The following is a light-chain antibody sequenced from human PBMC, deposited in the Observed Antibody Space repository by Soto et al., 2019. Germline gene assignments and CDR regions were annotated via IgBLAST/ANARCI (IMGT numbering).Light chain of an antibody. V-gene: IGLV2-18*01. CDR3: SLYTSENTYV. CDR2: EAS. CDR1: STDFVSYNR. Sequence: QSVLTQPPSVSGSAGQSVTISCTGTSTDFVSYNRVSWYQQPPGTAPKLIIYEASNRPSGVPDRFSGSKSGNTASLTISGLQAADEADYYCSLYTSENTYVFGTGTKFTVL. J-gene: IGLJ1*01.